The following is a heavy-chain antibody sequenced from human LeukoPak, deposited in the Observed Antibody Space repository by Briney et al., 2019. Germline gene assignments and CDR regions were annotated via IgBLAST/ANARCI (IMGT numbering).Heavy chain of an antibody. CDR2: INSDGSTK. Sequence: GGSLRLSCAASGFTFSSNWMYWVRQAPGKGLVWVSRINSDGSTKRYVDSVKGRFTISRHNAKSTLYLQMNSLRAEDTAVYYCARGGPIDYWGQGTLVTVSS. J-gene: IGHJ4*02. CDR1: GFTFSSNW. V-gene: IGHV3-74*01. CDR3: ARGGPIDY.